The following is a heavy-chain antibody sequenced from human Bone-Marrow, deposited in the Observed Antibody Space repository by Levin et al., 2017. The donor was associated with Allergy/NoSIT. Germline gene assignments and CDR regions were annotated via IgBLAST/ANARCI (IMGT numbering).Heavy chain of an antibody. CDR3: AGAHTGTGKVNS. Sequence: PSETLSLTCTVSGESITDNYWTWLRQSPGKGLEWIGYVFYGGSTKYNPSLKSRATISVDASKHQFSLKLTSVTAADTAVYYCAGAHTGTGKVNSWGQGTLVTISS. CDR2: VFYGGST. V-gene: IGHV4-59*01. J-gene: IGHJ4*02. CDR1: GESITDNY. D-gene: IGHD1-14*01.